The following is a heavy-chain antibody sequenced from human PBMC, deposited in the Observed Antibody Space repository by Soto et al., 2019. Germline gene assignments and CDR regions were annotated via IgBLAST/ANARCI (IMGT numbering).Heavy chain of an antibody. V-gene: IGHV3-23*01. Sequence: EVQPLESGGGLVQPGGSLRLSCVASGFSFSGYAMSWVRQAPGKGLVWVSSITGTGVSIYYADSVRGRFTISRDNSKNTLYLQMSSLRAEDAARYYCAKDSIPYSSSYDLDHWGRGALVTVSS. CDR2: ITGTGVSI. J-gene: IGHJ4*02. CDR3: AKDSIPYSSSYDLDH. CDR1: GFSFSGYA. D-gene: IGHD6-6*01.